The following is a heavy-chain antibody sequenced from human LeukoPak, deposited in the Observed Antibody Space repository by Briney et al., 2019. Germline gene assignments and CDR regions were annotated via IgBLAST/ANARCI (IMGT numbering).Heavy chain of an antibody. Sequence: SETLSLTCAVYGGSFSGYYWSWIRQPPGKGLEWIGEINHSGSTNYNPSPKSRVTISVDTSKNQFSLKLSSVTAADTAVYYCARGPLRLVRPFDYWGQGTLVTVSS. CDR2: INHSGST. J-gene: IGHJ4*02. CDR1: GGSFSGYY. CDR3: ARGPLRLVRPFDY. D-gene: IGHD3-16*01. V-gene: IGHV4-34*01.